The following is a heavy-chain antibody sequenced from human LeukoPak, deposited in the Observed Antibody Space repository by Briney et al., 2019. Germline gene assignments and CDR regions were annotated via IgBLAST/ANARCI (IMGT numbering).Heavy chain of an antibody. Sequence: ASVKVSCKASGGTFSSYAISWVRQAPGQGLEWMGRIIPILGIANYARKFQGRVTITADKSTSTAYMELSSLRSEDTAVYYCARDSLIAAAGIGYFQHWGQGTLVTVSS. J-gene: IGHJ1*01. CDR3: ARDSLIAAAGIGYFQH. V-gene: IGHV1-69*04. CDR2: IIPILGIA. D-gene: IGHD6-13*01. CDR1: GGTFSSYA.